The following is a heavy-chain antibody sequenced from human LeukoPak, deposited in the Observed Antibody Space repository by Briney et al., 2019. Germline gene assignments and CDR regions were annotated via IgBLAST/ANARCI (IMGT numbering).Heavy chain of an antibody. CDR2: INHSGST. D-gene: IGHD3-22*01. CDR1: GGSFSGYY. V-gene: IGHV4-34*01. CDR3: SRGGSSGYYYVHLTNYFDY. J-gene: IGHJ4*02. Sequence: NTSETLSLTCAVYGGSFSGYYWSWIRQPPGKGREWIGEINHSGSTDYNPSLKSRVTISVDTSKNQFSLKLSSVTAADTAVYYCSRGGSSGYYYVHLTNYFDYWGQGTLVTVSS.